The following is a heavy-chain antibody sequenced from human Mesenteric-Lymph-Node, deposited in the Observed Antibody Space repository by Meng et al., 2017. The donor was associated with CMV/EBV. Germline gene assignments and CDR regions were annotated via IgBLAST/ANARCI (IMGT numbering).Heavy chain of an antibody. J-gene: IGHJ5*02. CDR2: IYHSGNT. Sequence: SETLSLTCTVSGYSISSGYYWCWLRQPPGKGLEWIGNIYHSGNTYYNPSLKSRVTISADTSRNQFPLKLSSVTAADTAVYFCARNGDSSSYNWFDPWGQGTMVTVSS. CDR3: ARNGDSSSYNWFDP. CDR1: GYSISSGYY. V-gene: IGHV4-38-2*02. D-gene: IGHD6-13*01.